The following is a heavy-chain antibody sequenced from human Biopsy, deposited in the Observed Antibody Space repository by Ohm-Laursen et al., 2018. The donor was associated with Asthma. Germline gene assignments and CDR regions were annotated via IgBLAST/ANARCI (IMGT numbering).Heavy chain of an antibody. D-gene: IGHD3-9*01. CDR2: VNTGNCDT. CDR3: ARTYYDFLTGQVKDVFGV. CDR1: GYNFISFA. Sequence: GASVKVSCKASGYNFISFAIHWVRQAPGQRLEWMGWVNTGNCDTKYSQKFQGRVTITRDTSASTAYMELRSLRSEDTATYYCARTYYDFLTGQVKDVFGVWGQGTMVTVSS. V-gene: IGHV1-3*04. J-gene: IGHJ3*01.